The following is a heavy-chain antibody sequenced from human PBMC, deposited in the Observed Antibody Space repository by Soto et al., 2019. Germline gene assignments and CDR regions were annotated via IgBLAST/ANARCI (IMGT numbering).Heavy chain of an antibody. CDR3: ARGGYYDNVWGKLSHYGLDV. CDR2: ISPYNDQT. D-gene: IGHD3-16*01. CDR1: GYTFIRYG. Sequence: QVQLVQSASEVMKPGASVKVSCKASGYTFIRYGITWVRQAPGQRLEWMGWISPYNDQTIYAQKLQGRVTMTADTSTGTVYMQLRSLKSDDPAVYYCARGGYYDNVWGKLSHYGLDVWGQGTSVTVSS. J-gene: IGHJ6*02. V-gene: IGHV1-18*01.